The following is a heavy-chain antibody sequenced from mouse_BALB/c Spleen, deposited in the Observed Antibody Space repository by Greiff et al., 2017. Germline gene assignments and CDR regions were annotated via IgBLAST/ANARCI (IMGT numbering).Heavy chain of an antibody. J-gene: IGHJ3*01. CDR2: IYPGNSDT. D-gene: IGHD1-1*01. CDR1: GYSFTSYW. Sequence: EVQLQQSGTVLARPGASVKMSCKASGYSFTSYWMHWVKQRPGQGLEWIGAIYPGNSDTSYNQKFKGKAKLTAVTSASTAYMELSSLTNEDSAVYYCTRQGNLDYYGSSAWFAYWGQGTLVTVSA. CDR3: TRQGNLDYYGSSAWFAY. V-gene: IGHV1-5*01.